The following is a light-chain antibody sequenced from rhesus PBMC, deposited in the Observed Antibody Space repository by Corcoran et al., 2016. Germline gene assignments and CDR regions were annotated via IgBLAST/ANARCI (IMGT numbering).Light chain of an antibody. J-gene: IGLJ1*01. V-gene: IGLV2-23*01. CDR3: SSYAGRNTFI. CDR1: SSDIGGYNY. Sequence: QAALTQPPSVSGSPGQSVTISCTGTSSDIGGYNYVSWYQQPPGKAPKLMIYDVSKRPSGVSDRFFGSKSGNTASLTISGLQAEDEADYYCSSYAGRNTFIFGAGTRLTVL. CDR2: DVS.